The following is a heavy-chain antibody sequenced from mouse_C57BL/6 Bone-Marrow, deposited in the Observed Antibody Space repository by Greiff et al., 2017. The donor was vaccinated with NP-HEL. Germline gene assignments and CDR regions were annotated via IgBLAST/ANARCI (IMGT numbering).Heavy chain of an antibody. CDR2: ISDGGSYT. CDR1: GFTFSSYA. D-gene: IGHD4-1*01. J-gene: IGHJ3*01. Sequence: EVKLVESGGGLVKPGGSLKLSCAASGFTFSSYAMSWVRQTPEKRLEWVATISDGGSYTYYPDNVKGRFTISRDNAKNNLYLQMSHLKSEDTAMYYCARDPGTDYWGQGTLVTVSA. V-gene: IGHV5-4*01. CDR3: ARDPGTDY.